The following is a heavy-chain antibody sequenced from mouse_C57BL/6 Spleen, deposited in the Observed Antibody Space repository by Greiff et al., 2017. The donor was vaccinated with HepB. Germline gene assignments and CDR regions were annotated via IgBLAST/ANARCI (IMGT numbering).Heavy chain of an antibody. V-gene: IGHV1-64*01. CDR2: IHPNSGST. CDR1: GYTFTSYW. CDR3: ARSATVVATRFAY. J-gene: IGHJ3*01. D-gene: IGHD1-1*01. Sequence: QVQLQQSGAELVKPGASVKLSCKASGYTFTSYWMHWVKQRPGQGLEWIGMIHPNSGSTNYNEKFKSKATLTVDKSSSTAYMQLSSLTSEDSAVYYCARSATVVATRFAYWGQGTLVTVSA.